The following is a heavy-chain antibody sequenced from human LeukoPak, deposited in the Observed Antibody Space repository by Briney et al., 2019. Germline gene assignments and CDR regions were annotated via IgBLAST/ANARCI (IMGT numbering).Heavy chain of an antibody. D-gene: IGHD3-3*01. CDR1: GGSISSYY. Sequence: SETLSLTCTVSGGSISSYYWSWIRQPPGRGLEWIGEIYHTGSTNYHPSLKSRLTISRDKSKNQFSLKLSSVTAADTAVYYCASNYDFWSGNPTGAFDIWGQGTMVTVSS. CDR3: ASNYDFWSGNPTGAFDI. CDR2: IYHTGST. V-gene: IGHV4-59*12. J-gene: IGHJ3*02.